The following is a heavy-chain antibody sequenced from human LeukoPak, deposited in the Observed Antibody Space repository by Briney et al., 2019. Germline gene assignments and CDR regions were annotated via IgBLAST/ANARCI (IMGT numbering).Heavy chain of an antibody. Sequence: PGGSLRLSCAASGFTFSSYSMNWVRQAPGKGLEWVSSISSSSSYIYYADSVKGRFTISRDNANNSLYLQMNSLRAEDTAVYYCARDCSGGSCYVSGFYYDSSGYDYWGQGTLVTVSS. V-gene: IGHV3-21*01. CDR3: ARDCSGGSCYVSGFYYDSSGYDY. CDR2: ISSSSSYI. J-gene: IGHJ4*02. CDR1: GFTFSSYS. D-gene: IGHD2-15*01.